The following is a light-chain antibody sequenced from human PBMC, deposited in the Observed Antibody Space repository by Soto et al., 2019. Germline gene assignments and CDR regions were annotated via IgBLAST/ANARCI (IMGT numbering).Light chain of an antibody. Sequence: DIQMTQSPSSLSASVGDRVTITCRASQSIGYYLNWYQQKPGTAPKLLIYAASSLQSGVPSRFSGSGSVTDFTLTISSLQPEAVATYYCQQSYSTPQNTFGQGTKLEIK. CDR1: QSIGYY. CDR2: AAS. J-gene: IGKJ2*01. V-gene: IGKV1-39*01. CDR3: QQSYSTPQNT.